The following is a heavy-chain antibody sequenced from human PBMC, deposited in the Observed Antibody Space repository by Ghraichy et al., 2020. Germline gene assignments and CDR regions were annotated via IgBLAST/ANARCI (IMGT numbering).Heavy chain of an antibody. CDR3: AKDWSGVGAIDY. CDR1: GFTFSRTW. J-gene: IGHJ4*02. D-gene: IGHD1-26*01. V-gene: IGHV3-74*01. Sequence: LSLTCLASGFTFSRTWMHWVRQVPGKGLVLVSRINNDGTYTDYADSGKGRFTISRDNAKNTLYLQMNSLRAEEKTVYYCAKDWSGVGAIDYWGQGTLVTVSS. CDR2: INNDGTYT.